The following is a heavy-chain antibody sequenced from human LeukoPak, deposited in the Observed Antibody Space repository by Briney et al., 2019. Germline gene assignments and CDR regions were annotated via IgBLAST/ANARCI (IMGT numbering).Heavy chain of an antibody. CDR2: INPNSGGT. D-gene: IGHD5-18*01. V-gene: IGHV1-2*02. CDR1: GYTFTSYY. Sequence: ASVKVSCKASGYTFTSYYMHWVRQAPGQGLEWMGWINPNSGGTNYAQKFQGRVTMTRDTSISTAYMELSRLRSDDTAVYYCARDHQLKPRNWFDPWGQGTLVTVSS. CDR3: ARDHQLKPRNWFDP. J-gene: IGHJ5*02.